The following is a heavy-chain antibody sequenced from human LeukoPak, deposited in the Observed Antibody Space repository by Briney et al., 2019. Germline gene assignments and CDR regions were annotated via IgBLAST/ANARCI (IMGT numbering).Heavy chain of an antibody. CDR1: GFTFSNYA. CDR2: ISYDGSKT. D-gene: IGHD6-13*01. V-gene: IGHV3-30-3*01. Sequence: GGSLRLSCAASGFTFSNYAMSWVRQAPGKGLEWVAVISYDGSKTYYADSVKDRFTISRDNSKSTLYLQMNSLRAEDTALYYCAGYSSSWSSFDYWGQGTLVTVSS. J-gene: IGHJ4*02. CDR3: AGYSSSWSSFDY.